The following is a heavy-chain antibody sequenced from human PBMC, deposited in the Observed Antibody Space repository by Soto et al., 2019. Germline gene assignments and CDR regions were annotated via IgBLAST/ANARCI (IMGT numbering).Heavy chain of an antibody. CDR3: ARVWVEAYCGGDCDSGYYYGMDV. Sequence: GGSLRLSCAASGFTFSSYAMHWVRQAPGKGLEWVAVISYDGSNKYYADSVKGRFTISRDNSKNTLYLQMNSLRAEDTAGYYCARVWVEAYCGGDCDSGYYYGMDVWGQGTTVTVSS. CDR1: GFTFSSYA. J-gene: IGHJ6*02. D-gene: IGHD2-21*02. CDR2: ISYDGSNK. V-gene: IGHV3-30-3*01.